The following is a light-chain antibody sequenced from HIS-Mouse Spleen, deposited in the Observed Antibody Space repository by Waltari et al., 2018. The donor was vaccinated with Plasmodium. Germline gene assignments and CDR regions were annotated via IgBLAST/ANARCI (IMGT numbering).Light chain of an antibody. CDR2: GKN. J-gene: IGLJ2*01. CDR3: NSRDSSGNHHVV. CDR1: SLRSYY. Sequence: SSELTQDPAVSVALGQTVRLTCQGDSLRSYYASWYQQKPGQAPVLVIYGKNNRPPGIPDRFSGSSSGNTASLTITGAQAEDEADYYCNSRDSSGNHHVVFGGGTKLTVL. V-gene: IGLV3-19*01.